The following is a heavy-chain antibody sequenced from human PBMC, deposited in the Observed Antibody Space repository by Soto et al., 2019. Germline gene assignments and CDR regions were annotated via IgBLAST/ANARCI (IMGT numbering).Heavy chain of an antibody. CDR1: GGTFSSYA. Sequence: SSVKVSCKASGGTFSSYAISRVRQAPGQGLEWMGGIIPIFGTANYAQKFQGRVTITADESTSTAYMELSSLRSADTAVYYCARPASLRYFDWTPGDAFDIWGQGTMVTVSS. CDR3: ARPASLRYFDWTPGDAFDI. CDR2: IIPIFGTA. D-gene: IGHD3-9*01. J-gene: IGHJ3*02. V-gene: IGHV1-69*13.